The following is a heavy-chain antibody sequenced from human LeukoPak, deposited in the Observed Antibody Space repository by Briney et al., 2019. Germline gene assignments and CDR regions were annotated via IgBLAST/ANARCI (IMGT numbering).Heavy chain of an antibody. Sequence: SETLSLTCTVSGYSISSGYYWSWIRQPAGKGLEWIGRIYTSGSTNYNPSLKSRVTMSVDTSKNQFSLKLSSVTAADTAVYYCARDTGQYAPGTLGFTRFDPWGQGALVTVSS. CDR3: ARDTGQYAPGTLGFTRFDP. D-gene: IGHD3-10*01. CDR1: GYSISSGYY. CDR2: IYTSGST. J-gene: IGHJ5*02. V-gene: IGHV4-4*07.